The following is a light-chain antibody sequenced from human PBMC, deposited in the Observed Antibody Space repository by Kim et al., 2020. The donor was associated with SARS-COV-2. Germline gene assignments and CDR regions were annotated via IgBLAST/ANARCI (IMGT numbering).Light chain of an antibody. CDR3: QQYHSVPLT. Sequence: ASVGDRVTITCRASQGISNSLVWYQHKSGKAPNLLLYTPSTLHSGVPSRFSGSGSGTDYTLTISSLQPEDFATYYCQQYHSVPLTFGGGTKVDIK. J-gene: IGKJ4*01. CDR1: QGISNS. V-gene: IGKV1-NL1*01. CDR2: TPS.